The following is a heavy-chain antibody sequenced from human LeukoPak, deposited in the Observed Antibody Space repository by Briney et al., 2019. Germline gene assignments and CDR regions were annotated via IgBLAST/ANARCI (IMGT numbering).Heavy chain of an antibody. V-gene: IGHV3-23*01. CDR2: IIGSGGTT. J-gene: IGHJ4*02. D-gene: IGHD7-27*01. Sequence: GGSLRLSCAASGSTFSSYAMSWVRQAPGKGLEWVSGIIGSGGTTYYADSVKGRFTISRDNSKNTLYLQMNSLRAEDTALYYCAKDINWASFESWGQGTLVTASS. CDR3: AKDINWASFES. CDR1: GSTFSSYA.